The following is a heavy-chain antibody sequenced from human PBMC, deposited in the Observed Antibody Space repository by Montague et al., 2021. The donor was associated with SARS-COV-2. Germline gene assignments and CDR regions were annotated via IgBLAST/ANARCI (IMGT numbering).Heavy chain of an antibody. CDR1: GGSISSSSYY. J-gene: IGHJ6*02. Sequence: SETLSLTCTVSGGSISSSSYYWGWIRQPPGEGLEWIGSIYHSGSTYYNPSLKSRVTISVDTSKNQFSLKLSSVTAADTAVYYCARRVTGTTVHYYYYGMDVWGQGTMVTVSS. CDR2: IYHSGST. D-gene: IGHD1-20*01. CDR3: ARRVTGTTVHYYYYGMDV. V-gene: IGHV4-39*01.